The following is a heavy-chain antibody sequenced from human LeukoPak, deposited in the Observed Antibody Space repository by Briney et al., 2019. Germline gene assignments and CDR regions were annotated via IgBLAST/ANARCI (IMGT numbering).Heavy chain of an antibody. CDR3: ARATFLRYCSGDNCYFDY. D-gene: IGHD2-15*01. Sequence: GGSLRLSCEASGFSFSSYEMNWVRQAPGKGLEWVSYIDSSGSTVYYADSVKGRFTISRDNAKNSLYLQMNSLRAEDTAVYYCARATFLRYCSGDNCYFDYWGQGTLVTVSS. CDR2: IDSSGSTV. CDR1: GFSFSSYE. J-gene: IGHJ4*02. V-gene: IGHV3-48*03.